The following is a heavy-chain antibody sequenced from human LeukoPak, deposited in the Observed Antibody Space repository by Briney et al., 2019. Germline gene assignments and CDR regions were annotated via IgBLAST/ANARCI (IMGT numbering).Heavy chain of an antibody. Sequence: GGSLRLSCAASGFTFSSYWMSWVRQAPGKGLEWAANIKQDGSEKYYVDSVKGRFTISRDNAKNSLYLQMNSLRAEDTAVYYCARDDCSSISCYHNWFDPWGQGALVTVSS. CDR1: GFTFSSYW. CDR3: ARDDCSSISCYHNWFDP. J-gene: IGHJ5*02. CDR2: IKQDGSEK. D-gene: IGHD2-2*01. V-gene: IGHV3-7*01.